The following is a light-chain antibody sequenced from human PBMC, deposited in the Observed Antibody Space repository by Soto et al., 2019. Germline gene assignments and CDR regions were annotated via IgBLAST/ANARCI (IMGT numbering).Light chain of an antibody. V-gene: IGLV1-40*01. CDR3: QSYEGGLSGWGV. CDR1: SSNIGAGYG. Sequence: QSVLTQPPSVSGAPGQRVTISCAGSSSNIGAGYGVHWYQHLPGTAPKLLIYGDINRPSGVPDRFSGSKSGTSASLAITGLQAEDEADYYCQSYEGGLSGWGVFGGGTKVTVL. J-gene: IGLJ2*01. CDR2: GDI.